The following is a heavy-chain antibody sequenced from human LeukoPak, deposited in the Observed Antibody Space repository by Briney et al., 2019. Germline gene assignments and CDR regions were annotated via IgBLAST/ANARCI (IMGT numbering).Heavy chain of an antibody. CDR3: ASAGGDSRSPLPFYY. CDR2: MKRDGSEI. J-gene: IGHJ4*02. D-gene: IGHD3-22*01. Sequence: GGSLRLSCSASGFTFSTYWMSWVRQAPGKGLEWVANMKRDGSEIYYVDSVKGRFTISRDNAENSLSLQMNSLRAEDTAVYYCASAGGDSRSPLPFYYWGQGTLVTVSS. V-gene: IGHV3-7*03. CDR1: GFTFSTYW.